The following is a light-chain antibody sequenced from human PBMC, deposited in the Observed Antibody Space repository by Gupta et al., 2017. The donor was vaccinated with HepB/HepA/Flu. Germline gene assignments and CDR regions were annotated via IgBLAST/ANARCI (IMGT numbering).Light chain of an antibody. CDR2: YDS. CDR1: NIGSKS. V-gene: IGLV3-21*04. Sequence: SYVLTQPPSVSVAPGKTARTTCGGNNIGSKSVHWYQQKPGQAPVLVIYYDSDRPSGIPERFSGSNSGNPATLTISRVEAGDEADYYCQVWDSSSDHVVFGGGTKLTAL. J-gene: IGLJ2*01. CDR3: QVWDSSSDHVV.